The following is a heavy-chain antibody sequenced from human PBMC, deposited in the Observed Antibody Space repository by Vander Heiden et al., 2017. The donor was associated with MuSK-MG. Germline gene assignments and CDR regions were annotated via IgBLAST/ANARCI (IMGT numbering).Heavy chain of an antibody. D-gene: IGHD4-17*01. CDR2: TYRGIT. CDR3: AREAPDVYAPGIDF. CDR1: GGSMSTITYS. J-gene: IGHJ4*02. Sequence: QLQLQESGPGLVKPSETLSLTCTVSGGSMSTITYSWAWIRQPPGKGLEGIGSTYRGITYASLSRKSRVISSVDTARKQLSLKLSYVTEADTAIYYCAREAPDVYAPGIDFWDQGALVTVSS. V-gene: IGHV4-39*07.